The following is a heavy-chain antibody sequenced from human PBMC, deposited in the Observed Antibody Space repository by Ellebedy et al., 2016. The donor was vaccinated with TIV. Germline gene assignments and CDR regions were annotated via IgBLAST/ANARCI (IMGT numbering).Heavy chain of an antibody. D-gene: IGHD2-8*01. CDR1: GGSISSSGYY. CDR3: AKFGFCTNGLCSALDN. V-gene: IGHV3-23*01. CDR2: VSESDGRT. Sequence: PSETLSLTCTVSGGSISSSGYYWAWVRQLPGKRLEWVSAVSESDGRTFYADSVKGRFTISRDNSKNTLYLHLNSLRAEDTAVYYCAKFGFCTNGLCSALDNWGQGTLVTVSS. J-gene: IGHJ4*02.